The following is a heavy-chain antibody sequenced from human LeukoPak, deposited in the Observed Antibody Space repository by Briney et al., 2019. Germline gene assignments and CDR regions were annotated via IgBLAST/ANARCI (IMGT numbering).Heavy chain of an antibody. Sequence: GGSLRLSCAASGFTFSSYSMNWVRQAPGKGLEWVSSISSSSCYIYYADSVKGRFTISRDNAKNSLYLQMNSLRAEDTAVYYCARDSVDIVVVPAAFSYWGQGTLVTVSS. D-gene: IGHD2-2*03. CDR2: ISSSSCYI. CDR3: ARDSVDIVVVPAAFSY. V-gene: IGHV3-21*01. J-gene: IGHJ4*02. CDR1: GFTFSSYS.